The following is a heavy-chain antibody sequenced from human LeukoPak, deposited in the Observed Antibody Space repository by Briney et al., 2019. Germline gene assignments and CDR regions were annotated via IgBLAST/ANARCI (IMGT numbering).Heavy chain of an antibody. Sequence: GGSLRLSCAASGFTFSSYSMNWVRQAPGKGLEWVSSISSSRSYIYYADSVKGRFTISRDNAKNSLYLQMNSLRAEDTAVYYCARERRGYCSSTSCSNDAFDIWGQGTMVTVSS. CDR3: ARERRGYCSSTSCSNDAFDI. D-gene: IGHD2-2*01. J-gene: IGHJ3*02. CDR1: GFTFSSYS. CDR2: ISSSRSYI. V-gene: IGHV3-21*01.